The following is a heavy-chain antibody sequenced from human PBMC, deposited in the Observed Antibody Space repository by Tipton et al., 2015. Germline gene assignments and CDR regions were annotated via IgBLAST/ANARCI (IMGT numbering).Heavy chain of an antibody. V-gene: IGHV4-59*01. CDR3: ARGPPWVAGYFDY. D-gene: IGHD6-19*01. J-gene: IGHJ4*02. Sequence: TLSLTCTVSGGSISSYYWTWIRQPPGKGLEWIGYIYYSGGTNYRSSLKSRVTISVDTSKNQFSLKLSSVTAADTAVYYCARGPPWVAGYFDYWGQGTLVTVSS. CDR1: GGSISSYY. CDR2: IYYSGGT.